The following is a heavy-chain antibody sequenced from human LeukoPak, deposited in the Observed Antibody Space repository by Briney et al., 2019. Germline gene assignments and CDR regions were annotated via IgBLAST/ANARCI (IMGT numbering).Heavy chain of an antibody. Sequence: GGSLRLSCAASGFTFSSYSMNWVRQAPGKGLEWVSSISSSSSYIYYADSVKGRFTISRDNARNSLYLQMNSLRAEDTAVYYCARGGGFDAFDIWGQGTMVTVSS. V-gene: IGHV3-21*01. D-gene: IGHD5-12*01. J-gene: IGHJ3*02. CDR1: GFTFSSYS. CDR3: ARGGGFDAFDI. CDR2: ISSSSSYI.